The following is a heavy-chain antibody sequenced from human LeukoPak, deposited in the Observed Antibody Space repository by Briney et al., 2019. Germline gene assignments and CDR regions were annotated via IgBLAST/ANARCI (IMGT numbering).Heavy chain of an antibody. J-gene: IGHJ4*02. V-gene: IGHV1-69*13. CDR1: GGTFSSYA. Sequence: SVKVSCKASGGTFSSYAISWVRQAPGQGLEWMGGIIPIFGTANYAQKFQGRVTITADESTSTAYMELSSLRSEDTAVYYCASNDWGAYYFDYWGQGTLVTVSS. D-gene: IGHD7-27*01. CDR3: ASNDWGAYYFDY. CDR2: IIPIFGTA.